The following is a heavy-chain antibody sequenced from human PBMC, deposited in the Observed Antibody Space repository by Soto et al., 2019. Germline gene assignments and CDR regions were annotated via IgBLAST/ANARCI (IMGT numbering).Heavy chain of an antibody. D-gene: IGHD2-15*01. V-gene: IGHV3-73*01. CDR2: IRSKPNTDAT. Sequence: EVQLVESGGGLVQPGGSLKLSCAASGFTFSDSAMHWVRQASGKGLEWVGRIRSKPNTDATAYAASVKGRFTISRDDSKNTAYQQMNKVKTEDTAVYYCNRHVDGSGGRCYSGYYYYMDVWGKGATVTVSS. CDR3: NRHVDGSGGRCYSGYYYYMDV. J-gene: IGHJ6*03. CDR1: GFTFSDSA.